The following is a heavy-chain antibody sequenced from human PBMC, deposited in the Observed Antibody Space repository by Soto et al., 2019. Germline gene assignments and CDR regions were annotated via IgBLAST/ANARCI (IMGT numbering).Heavy chain of an antibody. Sequence: SETLSLTCAVSGGSISSSNWWSWVRQPPGKGLEWIGEIYHSGSTNYNPSLKSRVTISVDNSKNTLHLQMNSLRAEDTALYYCARYVISSWPQFFYGMDVWGQGTTVTVSS. D-gene: IGHD6-13*01. CDR3: ARYVISSWPQFFYGMDV. CDR1: GGSISSSNW. J-gene: IGHJ6*02. CDR2: IYHSGST. V-gene: IGHV4-4*02.